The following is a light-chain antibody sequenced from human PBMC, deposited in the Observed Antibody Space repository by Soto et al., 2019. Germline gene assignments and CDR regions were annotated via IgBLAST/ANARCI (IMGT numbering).Light chain of an antibody. CDR2: EVS. CDR1: SSDVGGYNY. CDR3: CSYAGSYFV. V-gene: IGLV2-8*01. J-gene: IGLJ1*01. Sequence: QSALTQPPSASGSPGQSVTISCTGTSSDVGGYNYVSWYQQHPGKAPKLMIYEVSKRPSGVPDRFSGSKSGNTASLTISGLQVEDEADYYCCSYAGSYFVFGTGTKLTVL.